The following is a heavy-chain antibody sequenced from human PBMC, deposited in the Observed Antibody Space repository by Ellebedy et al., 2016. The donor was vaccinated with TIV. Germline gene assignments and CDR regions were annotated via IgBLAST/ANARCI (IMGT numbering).Heavy chain of an antibody. CDR2: LNTNNGNT. D-gene: IGHD3-22*01. V-gene: IGHV1-18*01. Sequence: AASVKVSCKASGYSFGSYGISWARQAPGQGLEWMGWLNTNNGNTNYAKKGQGRVTMTRDSSTNTAYLELRSLRSDDTAVYYCTRASGVQWLSSSGDYWGQGTLVTVSS. CDR3: TRASGVQWLSSSGDY. CDR1: GYSFGSYG. J-gene: IGHJ4*02.